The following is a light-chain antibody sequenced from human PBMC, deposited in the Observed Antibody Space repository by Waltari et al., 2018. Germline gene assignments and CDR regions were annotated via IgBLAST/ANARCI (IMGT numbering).Light chain of an antibody. CDR1: HIGNKG. CDR3: QVWDTMSDHLV. CDR2: FDS. J-gene: IGLJ3*02. V-gene: IGLV3-21*04. Sequence: SYVLTQPPSVSVAPGKTATITCGESHIGNKGVHWYQQKPGQAPLLVIYFDSDRPSGIPERFSGSNSGNTATLTISRVEVGDEADYYCQVWDTMSDHLVFGGGTKLTVL.